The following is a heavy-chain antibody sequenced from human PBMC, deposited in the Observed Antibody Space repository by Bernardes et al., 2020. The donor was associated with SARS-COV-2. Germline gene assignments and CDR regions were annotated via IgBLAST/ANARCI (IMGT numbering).Heavy chain of an antibody. Sequence: GSLRLSCAASGFTFSRYALHWVRQAPGKGLEWVAVISYDGSTKQYADSVKGRFTISRDNSKNTVYLQTDSLRAEDTAVYYCARDWGYDYWGQGTLVTVSS. D-gene: IGHD3-16*01. CDR2: ISYDGSTK. CDR3: ARDWGYDY. CDR1: GFTFSRYA. J-gene: IGHJ4*02. V-gene: IGHV3-30-3*01.